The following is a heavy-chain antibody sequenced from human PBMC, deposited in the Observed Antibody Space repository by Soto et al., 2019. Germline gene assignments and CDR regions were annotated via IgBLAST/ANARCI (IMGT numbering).Heavy chain of an antibody. V-gene: IGHV3-30*18. J-gene: IGHJ3*02. D-gene: IGHD3-10*01. CDR3: AKDWRESLPGDAFDI. Sequence: SLRLSCTASGFTFSNYGMHWVRQAPGKGLEWVGVITYDGSNKFYADSVKGRFTISRENSKNTLYLQMNSLRAEDAAVYYCAKDWRESLPGDAFDIWGQGTMVTVSS. CDR2: ITYDGSNK. CDR1: GFTFSNYG.